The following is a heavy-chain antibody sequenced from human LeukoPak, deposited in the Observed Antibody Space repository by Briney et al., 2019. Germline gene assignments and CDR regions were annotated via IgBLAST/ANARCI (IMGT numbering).Heavy chain of an antibody. CDR1: GFTFSTFR. Sequence: GGSLRLSCAASGFTFSTFRMNWVRQVPGKGLEWVSYISSSSSTIYYADSVKGRFTISRDNAKKSLYLQMNSLRGEDTAVHYCVRGFGELFFDYWGQGTLVTVSS. J-gene: IGHJ4*02. D-gene: IGHD3-10*01. CDR2: ISSSSSTI. V-gene: IGHV3-48*01. CDR3: VRGFGELFFDY.